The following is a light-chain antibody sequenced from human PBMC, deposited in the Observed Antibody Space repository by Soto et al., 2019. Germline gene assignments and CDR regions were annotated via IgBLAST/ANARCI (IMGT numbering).Light chain of an antibody. J-gene: IGLJ2*01. Sequence: QSALTQPASVSGSPGQSITISCTGTSSDVGSYNLVSWYQQHPGKAPKLMIYEGSKWPSGVSNRFSGSKSGNTASLTISGLQAEDEADYYCCSYAGSSTLYVVFGGGTKVTVL. V-gene: IGLV2-23*01. CDR2: EGS. CDR1: SSDVGSYNL. CDR3: CSYAGSSTLYVV.